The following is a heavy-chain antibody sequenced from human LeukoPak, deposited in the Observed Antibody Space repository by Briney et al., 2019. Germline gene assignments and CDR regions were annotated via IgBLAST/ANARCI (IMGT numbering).Heavy chain of an antibody. V-gene: IGHV3-30*02. J-gene: IGHJ4*02. CDR1: GFTFSSYG. Sequence: GGSLRLSCAASGFTFSSYGMHWVRQAPGKGPEWVAFIRYDGSDKYYADSVKGRFTISRDNSKNTLYLQMNSLRAEDTAVYYCAKDKGFLTGYFDYWGQGTLVTVSS. CDR2: IRYDGSDK. D-gene: IGHD3-9*01. CDR3: AKDKGFLTGYFDY.